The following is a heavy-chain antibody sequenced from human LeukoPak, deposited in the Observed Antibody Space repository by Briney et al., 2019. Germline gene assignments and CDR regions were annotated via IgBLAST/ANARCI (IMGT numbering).Heavy chain of an antibody. CDR3: ATVLGGSYYGGFDY. CDR1: EDTLTELS. V-gene: IGHV1-24*01. Sequence: ASVKVSCKVSEDTLTELSMHWVRQAPGKGLEWMGGFDPEDGETIYAQKFQGRVTMTEDTSTDTAYMELSSLRSEDTAVYYCATVLGGSYYGGFDYWGQGTLVTVSS. CDR2: FDPEDGET. J-gene: IGHJ4*02. D-gene: IGHD1-26*01.